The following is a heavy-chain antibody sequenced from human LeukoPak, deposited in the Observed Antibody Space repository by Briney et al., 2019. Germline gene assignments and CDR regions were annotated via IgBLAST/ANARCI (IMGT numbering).Heavy chain of an antibody. CDR1: GYTFTSYG. CDR2: ISAYNGNT. CDR3: ARNSCSGGSCPRGLSWFDP. J-gene: IGHJ5*02. Sequence: ASVKVSCKASGYTFTSYGMSWVRQAPGQGLEWMGWISAYNGNTNYAQKLQGRVTMTTDTSTSTAYMELRSLRSDDTAVYYCARNSCSGGSCPRGLSWFDPWGQGTLVTVSS. D-gene: IGHD2-15*01. V-gene: IGHV1-18*01.